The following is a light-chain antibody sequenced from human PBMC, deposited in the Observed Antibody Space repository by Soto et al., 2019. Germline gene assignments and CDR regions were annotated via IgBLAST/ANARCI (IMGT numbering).Light chain of an antibody. J-gene: IGKJ4*01. CDR2: DAS. V-gene: IGKV3-11*01. CDR3: QHRSHCPQGAT. Sequence: EVVLTQSPATLSLSPGERATLSCRASQSVSTYLAWYQHKPGQAPRLLIYDASIRATGTPARFSGGGSGTGFLLPISSIAPEDLEVFYYQHRSHCPQGATFGGGTKVEIK. CDR1: QSVSTY.